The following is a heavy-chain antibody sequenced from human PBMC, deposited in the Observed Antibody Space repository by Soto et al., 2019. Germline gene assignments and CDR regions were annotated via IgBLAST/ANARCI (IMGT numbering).Heavy chain of an antibody. CDR1: GGSFSGYY. V-gene: IGHV4-34*01. CDR3: ARVVRSGRPNWFDP. J-gene: IGHJ5*02. D-gene: IGHD6-19*01. Sequence: SETLSLTCAVYGGSFSGYYCTWIRQPPGKGLEWIGEINQSGSTNYNPSLKSRVTISVDMSRNQFSLKMSSVTAADTDVYYCARVVRSGRPNWFDPWGQGTLVIVS. CDR2: INQSGST.